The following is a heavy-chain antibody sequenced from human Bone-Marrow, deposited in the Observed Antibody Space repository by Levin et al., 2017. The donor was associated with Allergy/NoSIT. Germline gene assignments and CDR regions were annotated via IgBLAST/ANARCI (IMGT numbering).Heavy chain of an antibody. CDR2: ISYDGSNK. D-gene: IGHD1-26*01. Sequence: GESLKISCAASGFTFSSYGMHWVRQAPGKGLEWVAVISYDGSNKYYADSVKGRFTISRDNSKNTLYLQMNSLRAEDTAVYYCAKDRAALFRSVFAFDIWGQGTMVTVSS. V-gene: IGHV3-30*18. J-gene: IGHJ3*02. CDR3: AKDRAALFRSVFAFDI. CDR1: GFTFSSYG.